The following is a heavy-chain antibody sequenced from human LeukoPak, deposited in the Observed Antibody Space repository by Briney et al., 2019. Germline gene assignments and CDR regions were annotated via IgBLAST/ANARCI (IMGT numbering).Heavy chain of an antibody. Sequence: PSETLSLTCTVSGGSISSSSYYWGWIRQPPGKGLEWIGSIYYSGSTYYNPSLKSRVTISVDTSKNQFSLKLSSVTAADTAVYYCARGSDGHNTFDIWGQGTMVTVSS. J-gene: IGHJ3*02. D-gene: IGHD2/OR15-2a*01. CDR3: ARGSDGHNTFDI. CDR2: IYYSGST. CDR1: GGSISSSSYY. V-gene: IGHV4-39*07.